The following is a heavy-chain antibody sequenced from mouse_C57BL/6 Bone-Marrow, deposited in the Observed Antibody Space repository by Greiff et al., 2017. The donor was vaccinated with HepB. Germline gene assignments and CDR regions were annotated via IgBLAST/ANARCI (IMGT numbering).Heavy chain of an antibody. CDR3: ASDGYCYAMDY. D-gene: IGHD2-3*01. Sequence: EVQGVESGGGLVKPGGSLKLSCAASGFTFSDYGMHWVRQAPEKGLEWVAYISSGSSTIYYADTVKGRFTISRDNAKNTLFLQMTSLRSEDTAMYYCASDGYCYAMDYWGQGTSVTVSS. V-gene: IGHV5-17*01. CDR1: GFTFSDYG. CDR2: ISSGSSTI. J-gene: IGHJ4*01.